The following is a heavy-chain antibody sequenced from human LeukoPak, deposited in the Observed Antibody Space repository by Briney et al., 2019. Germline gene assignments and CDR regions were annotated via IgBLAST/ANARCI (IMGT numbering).Heavy chain of an antibody. J-gene: IGHJ2*01. Sequence: PSETLSLTCTVSGGSISSYYWSWIRQPPGKGLEWIGYIYYSGSTNYNPSLKSRVTISVDTSKNQFSLKLSSVTAADTAVYYCARLKLGAYFDLWGRGTLVTASS. CDR2: IYYSGST. V-gene: IGHV4-59*01. CDR3: ARLKLGAYFDL. CDR1: GGSISSYY. D-gene: IGHD3-16*01.